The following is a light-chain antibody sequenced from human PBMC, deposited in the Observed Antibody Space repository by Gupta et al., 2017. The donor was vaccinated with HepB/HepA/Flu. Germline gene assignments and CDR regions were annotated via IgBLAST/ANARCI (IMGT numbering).Light chain of an antibody. J-gene: IGKJ4*01. CDR1: QSISIH. CDR3: QQRKSWPLT. CDR2: DAS. V-gene: IGKV3-11*01. Sequence: EIVLTQSPATLSLSPGERATLSCRTSQSISIHLVWYQQKPGQAPRLLINDASNRATGIPARFSGSGSGTDFTLTISSLEPEDFAVYYCQQRKSWPLTCGGGTKVEIK.